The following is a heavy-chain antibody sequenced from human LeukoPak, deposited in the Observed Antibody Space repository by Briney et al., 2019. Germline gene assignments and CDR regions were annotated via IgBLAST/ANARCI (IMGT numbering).Heavy chain of an antibody. V-gene: IGHV3-74*01. D-gene: IGHD6-13*01. J-gene: IGHJ5*02. CDR3: ARPTKEGSSWYWWFDP. CDR1: GFTFSSYW. Sequence: QPGGSLRLSCAASGFTFSSYWMHWVRQAPGKGLVWVSRINNDGSSTSYADSVKGRFTISRDNAKNTLYLQMNSLRAEDTAVYCCARPTKEGSSWYWWFDPWGQGTLVTVSS. CDR2: INNDGSST.